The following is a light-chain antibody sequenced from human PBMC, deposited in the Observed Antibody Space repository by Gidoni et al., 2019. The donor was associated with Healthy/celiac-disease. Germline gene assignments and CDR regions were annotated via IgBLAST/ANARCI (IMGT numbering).Light chain of an antibody. CDR3: QQYNNWPPWT. V-gene: IGKV3-15*01. CDR2: VAS. CDR1: QSVSSS. Sequence: EIVMTQSPATLSVSPGERATLSCRASQSVSSSFAWYQQKPGQAPRLLIYVASTRATGIPARFSGSGSGTEFTLTISSLQSEDFAVYYCQQYNNWPPWTFGQGTKVEIK. J-gene: IGKJ1*01.